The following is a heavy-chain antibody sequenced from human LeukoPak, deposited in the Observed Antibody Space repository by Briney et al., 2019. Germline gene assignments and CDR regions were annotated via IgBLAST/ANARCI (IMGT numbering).Heavy chain of an antibody. CDR2: ISNNGGST. J-gene: IGHJ4*02. D-gene: IGHD3-22*01. V-gene: IGHV3-64D*09. CDR3: VKYDSSGYYYVY. Sequence: GGSLRLPCSASGFTFSSYPMHWVRQAPGKGLKYVSAISNNGGSTYYADSVKGRFTVSRDNSKNTLYLQMSSLRAEDTAVYYCVKYDSSGYYYVYWGQGTLVTVSS. CDR1: GFTFSSYP.